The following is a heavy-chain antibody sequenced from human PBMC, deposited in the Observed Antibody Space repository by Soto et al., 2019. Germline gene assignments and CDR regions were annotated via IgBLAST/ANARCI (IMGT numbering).Heavy chain of an antibody. CDR2: ISAYNGNI. V-gene: IGHV1-18*01. D-gene: IGHD6-19*01. CDR3: ARDEDSGWNYFDY. Sequence: GASVKVSCKASGYTFTSYGISWVRQAPGQGLEWMGWISAYNGNINYAQMLQGRVTVTTDTSTSTAYMELRSLRPDDTAVYYCARDEDSGWNYFDYWGQETLVTVSS. CDR1: GYTFTSYG. J-gene: IGHJ4*02.